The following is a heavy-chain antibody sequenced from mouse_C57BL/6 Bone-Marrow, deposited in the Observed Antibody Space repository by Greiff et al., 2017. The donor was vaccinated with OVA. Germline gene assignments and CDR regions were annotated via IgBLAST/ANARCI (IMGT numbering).Heavy chain of an antibody. J-gene: IGHJ3*01. CDR3: TRADGSAWFAY. Sequence: EVQGVESGEGLVKPGGSLKLSCAASGFTFSSYAMSWVRQTPEKRLEWVAYISSGGDYIYYADTVKGRFTISRDNARNTLYLQMSSLKSEDTAMDYCTRADGSAWFAYWGQGTLVTVSA. D-gene: IGHD2-3*01. CDR2: ISSGGDYI. CDR1: GFTFSSYA. V-gene: IGHV5-9-1*02.